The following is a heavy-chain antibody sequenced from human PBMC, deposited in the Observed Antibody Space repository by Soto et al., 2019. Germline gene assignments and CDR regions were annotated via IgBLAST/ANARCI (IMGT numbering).Heavy chain of an antibody. CDR1: GFTFSSYS. V-gene: IGHV3-21*01. D-gene: IGHD4-17*01. CDR2: ISSSSSYI. J-gene: IGHJ4*02. Sequence: PGGSLRLSCAASGFTFSSYSMNWVRQAPEKGLEWVSSISSSSSYIYYADSVKGRFTISRDNAKNSLYLQMNSLRAEDTAVYYCASQIDYGDFGYYFYYWGQGTLVTVSS. CDR3: ASQIDYGDFGYYFYY.